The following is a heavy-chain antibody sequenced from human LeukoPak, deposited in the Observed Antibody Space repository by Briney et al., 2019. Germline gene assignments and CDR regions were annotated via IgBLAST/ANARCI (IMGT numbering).Heavy chain of an antibody. CDR1: GYTFTGYY. V-gene: IGHV1-2*02. CDR3: ARERGGIAVAGTLHCDY. D-gene: IGHD6-19*01. CDR2: INPNSGGT. J-gene: IGHJ4*02. Sequence: GASVKVSCKASGYTFTGYYMHWVRQAPGQGLEWMGWINPNSGGTNYAQKFQGRVTMTRDTSISTAYMELSRLRSDDTAVYYCARERGGIAVAGTLHCDYWGQGTLVTVSS.